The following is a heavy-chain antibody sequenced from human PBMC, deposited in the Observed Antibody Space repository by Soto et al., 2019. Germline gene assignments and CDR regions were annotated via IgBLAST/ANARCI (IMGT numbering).Heavy chain of an antibody. CDR2: FDPEDGET. CDR3: ATKTYFYDSSGFYFDD. J-gene: IGHJ4*02. Sequence: ASGKVSCKVSGSTLTELSIHWVRQAPGKGPEWMGGFDPEDGETIYAQKFQGRVTMTEDTSTDTAYMELRSLRSEDTAVYYCATKTYFYDSSGFYFDDWGQGTLVTVSS. V-gene: IGHV1-24*01. D-gene: IGHD3-22*01. CDR1: GSTLTELS.